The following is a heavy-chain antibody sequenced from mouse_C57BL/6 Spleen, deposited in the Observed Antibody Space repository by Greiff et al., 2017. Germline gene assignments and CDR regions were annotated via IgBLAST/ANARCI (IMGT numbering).Heavy chain of an antibody. CDR3: AKAYYSNPEDYAMDY. J-gene: IGHJ4*01. CDR1: GYTFPSYW. CDR2: INPSNGGT. V-gene: IGHV1-53*01. D-gene: IGHD2-5*01. Sequence: QVQLQQPGTELVKPGASVKLSCKASGYTFPSYWMHWVKQRPGQGLEWIGNINPSNGGTNYNEKFKSKATLTVDKSSSTAYMQLSSLTSEDSSVYYCAKAYYSNPEDYAMDYWGQGTSVTVAS.